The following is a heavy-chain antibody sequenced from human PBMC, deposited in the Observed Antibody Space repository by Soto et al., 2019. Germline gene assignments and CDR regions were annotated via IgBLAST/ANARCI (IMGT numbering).Heavy chain of an antibody. CDR3: ARDGPGIAARPSYYYYGMDV. CDR2: IDPSDSYT. V-gene: IGHV5-10-1*01. Sequence: RGESLKISCKGSGYSFTSYWISWVRQMPGKGLEWMGRIDPSDSYTNYSPSFQGHVTISADKSISTAYLQWSSLKASDTAMYYCARDGPGIAARPSYYYYGMDVWGQGTTVTVSS. J-gene: IGHJ6*02. CDR1: GYSFTSYW. D-gene: IGHD6-6*01.